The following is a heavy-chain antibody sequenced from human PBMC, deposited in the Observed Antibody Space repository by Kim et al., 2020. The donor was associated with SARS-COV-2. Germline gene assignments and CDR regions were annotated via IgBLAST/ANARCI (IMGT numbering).Heavy chain of an antibody. CDR3: MKGGWGWIWDH. D-gene: IGHD2-2*03. J-gene: IGHJ4*02. CDR1: GFTFTGYA. Sequence: GGSLRLSCTTSGFTFTGYAMSWVRQAPGKGLEWVSSIDGSDGTTYYVDSVKGRFTISRDNSKNTRYLQMNSLRADDTAVYYCMKGGWGWIWDHWGQGTRVNVSS. CDR2: IDGSDGTT. V-gene: IGHV3-23*01.